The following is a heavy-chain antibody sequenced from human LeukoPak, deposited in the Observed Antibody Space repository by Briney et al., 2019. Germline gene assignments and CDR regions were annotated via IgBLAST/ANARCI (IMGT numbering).Heavy chain of an antibody. CDR1: GFTFSSYA. D-gene: IGHD3-10*01. CDR2: IWYDGNNK. V-gene: IGHV3-33*01. J-gene: IGHJ4*02. Sequence: GGSLRLFCAASGFTFSSYAMHWVRQAPGKGLEWVAVIWYDGNNKYYADSVKGRFTISRDNSKNTMYLQMNSLRAGDTAVYYCARETSGHHDYWGQGTLVTVSS. CDR3: ARETSGHHDY.